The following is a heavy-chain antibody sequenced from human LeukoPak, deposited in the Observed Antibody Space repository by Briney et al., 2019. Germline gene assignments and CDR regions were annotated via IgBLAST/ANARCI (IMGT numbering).Heavy chain of an antibody. CDR1: GYTFTGYY. CDR3: ARDWAAVVVVVAATPDYYYGMDV. J-gene: IGHJ6*02. CDR2: INPSGGST. V-gene: IGHV1-46*01. D-gene: IGHD2-15*01. Sequence: GASVKVSCRASGYTFTGYYMHWVRRAPGQGLEWMGIINPSGGSTSYAQKFQGRVTMTRDTSTSTVYMELSSLRSEDTAVYYCARDWAAVVVVVAATPDYYYGMDVWGQGTTVTVSS.